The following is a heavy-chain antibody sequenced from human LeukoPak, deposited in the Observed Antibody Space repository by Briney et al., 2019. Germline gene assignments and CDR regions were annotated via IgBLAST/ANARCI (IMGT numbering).Heavy chain of an antibody. J-gene: IGHJ4*02. CDR1: GGSISSYY. V-gene: IGHV4-59*01. CDR2: IYYSGST. D-gene: IGHD2-21*02. Sequence: PSETLSLTCTVSGGSISSYYWSWIRQPPGKGLEWIGYIYYSGSTNYNPSLKSRVTISVDTSKNQFSLKLSSVTAADTAVYYCARVGSCGGDCYHFDYWGQGTLVTVSS. CDR3: ARVGSCGGDCYHFDY.